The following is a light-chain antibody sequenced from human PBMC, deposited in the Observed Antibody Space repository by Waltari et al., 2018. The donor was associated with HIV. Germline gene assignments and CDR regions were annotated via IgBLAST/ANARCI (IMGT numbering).Light chain of an antibody. CDR3: AAWDDSLNAVV. Sequence: QSGLTQPPSASGTPGQGVTISCSGSTSNIGQNTVNWYQQFPGTAPKLLIYSNNQRPSGVPDRFSGSKSGTSASLAITGLQSEDDTDYYCAAWDDSLNAVVFGGGTKLTVL. CDR1: TSNIGQNT. V-gene: IGLV1-44*01. J-gene: IGLJ2*01. CDR2: SNN.